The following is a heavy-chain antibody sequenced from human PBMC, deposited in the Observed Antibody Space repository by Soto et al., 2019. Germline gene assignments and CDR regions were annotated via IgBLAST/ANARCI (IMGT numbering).Heavy chain of an antibody. Sequence: KPGGSLRLSXAASGFTVSNAWLSWVRQAPGKGLEWVGRIKSKTDGGTTDYAAPVKGRITISRDDSKNTLYLQMNSLKTEDTAVYYCTTDYGYSSSWYSKGFDYWGQRTLVTVSS. V-gene: IGHV3-15*01. D-gene: IGHD6-13*01. CDR2: IKSKTDGGTT. CDR3: TTDYGYSSSWYSKGFDY. CDR1: GFTVSNAW. J-gene: IGHJ4*02.